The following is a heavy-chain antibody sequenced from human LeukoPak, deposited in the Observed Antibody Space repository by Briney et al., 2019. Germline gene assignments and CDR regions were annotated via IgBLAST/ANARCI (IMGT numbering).Heavy chain of an antibody. J-gene: IGHJ6*03. D-gene: IGHD2-15*01. V-gene: IGHV3-30*01. CDR3: AREGHWVVHGSYYYYMDV. CDR1: GFTFSNYA. CDR2: ISYDGRNE. Sequence: GGSLRLSCAASGFTFSNYAMHWVRQAPGKGLEWVAVISYDGRNEFYADSVKGRFTISRDNSKNTLDLQMNSLRAEDTAVYHCAREGHWVVHGSYYYYMDVWGKGTTVTVSS.